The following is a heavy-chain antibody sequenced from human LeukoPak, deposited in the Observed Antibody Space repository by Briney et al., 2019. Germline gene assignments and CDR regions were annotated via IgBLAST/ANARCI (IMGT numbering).Heavy chain of an antibody. Sequence: PGGSLRLSCAASGFTFSSYDMHWVRQAPAKGLEWVAVISYDGSNKYYTDSVKGRFTISRDTSKDTLYLQMNSLRAEDTAVYYCAQIGAPPDIVVVVAAHPYFDYWGQGTLVTVSS. CDR2: ISYDGSNK. D-gene: IGHD2-15*01. CDR1: GFTFSSYD. CDR3: AQIGAPPDIVVVVAAHPYFDY. V-gene: IGHV3-30-3*01. J-gene: IGHJ4*02.